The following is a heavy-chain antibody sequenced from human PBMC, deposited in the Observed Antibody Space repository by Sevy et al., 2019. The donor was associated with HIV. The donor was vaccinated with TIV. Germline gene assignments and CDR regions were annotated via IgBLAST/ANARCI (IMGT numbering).Heavy chain of an antibody. J-gene: IGHJ2*01. V-gene: IGHV4-59*01. CDR3: ARSESYATTLDL. CDR1: GGSISSNY. D-gene: IGHD2-15*01. Sequence: SETLSLTCTVSGGSISSNYWSWIRQPPGKGLEWIGYLHYSGSTNYNPSLKSRVTISIDTSKNQFSLKLSSVTAADTAVYYCARSESYATTLDLWGRGTLVTVSS. CDR2: LHYSGST.